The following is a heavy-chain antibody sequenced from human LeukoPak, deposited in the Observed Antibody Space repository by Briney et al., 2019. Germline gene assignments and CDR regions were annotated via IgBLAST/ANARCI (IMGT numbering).Heavy chain of an antibody. CDR3: ARGKSVGLDY. V-gene: IGHV3-9*01. J-gene: IGHJ4*02. CDR1: GFTFDDYA. CDR2: ISWNSGSI. D-gene: IGHD2-15*01. Sequence: GGSLRLSCAASGFTFDDYAMHWVRQAPGKGVEWVSGISWNSGSIGYADSVKGRFTISRDNAKNSLYLQMNSLRAEDTAVYYCARGKSVGLDYWGQGTLVTVSS.